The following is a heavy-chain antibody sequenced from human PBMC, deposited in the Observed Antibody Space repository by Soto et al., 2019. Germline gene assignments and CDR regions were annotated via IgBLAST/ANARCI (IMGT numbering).Heavy chain of an antibody. J-gene: IGHJ4*02. Sequence: PSETLSLTCTVSGGSISSANYYWGWIRQPPGKGLEWIATIYYTGSTYYNPSLKSRVTISVDTSKNHFSLKLTSVTAADTAVYYCARLWFAELFYFHYWGPGTLVPVSS. D-gene: IGHD3-10*01. CDR1: GGSISSANYY. CDR2: IYYTGST. V-gene: IGHV4-39*02. CDR3: ARLWFAELFYFHY.